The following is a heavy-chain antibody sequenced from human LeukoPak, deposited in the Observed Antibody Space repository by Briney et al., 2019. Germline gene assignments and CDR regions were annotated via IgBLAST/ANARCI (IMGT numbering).Heavy chain of an antibody. CDR1: GFTFSSYA. D-gene: IGHD3-22*01. V-gene: IGHV3-30*04. Sequence: PGGSLRLSCAASGFTFSSYAMHWVRQAPGKGLEWVAVISYDGSNKYYADSVKGRFTISRDNSKNTLYLQMNSLRAEDTAVYYCARGTGPEHYYYDSSGYYSPRLDAFDIWGQGTMVTVSS. J-gene: IGHJ3*02. CDR2: ISYDGSNK. CDR3: ARGTGPEHYYYDSSGYYSPRLDAFDI.